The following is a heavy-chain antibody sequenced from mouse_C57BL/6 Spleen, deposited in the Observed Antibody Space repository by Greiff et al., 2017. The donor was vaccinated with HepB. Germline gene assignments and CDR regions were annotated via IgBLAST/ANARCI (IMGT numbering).Heavy chain of an antibody. Sequence: VMLVESGPGLVAPSQCLSITCTVSGFSFTSYGVDWVRQSPGKGLEWLGVIWGVGSTNYNSALKSRLSIGKDNSKSQVFLRMNMLQTDDTAMYYCASGAGRGFAYWGQGTLVTVSA. D-gene: IGHD4-1*01. J-gene: IGHJ3*01. CDR3: ASGAGRGFAY. CDR1: GFSFTSYG. V-gene: IGHV2-6*01. CDR2: IWGVGST.